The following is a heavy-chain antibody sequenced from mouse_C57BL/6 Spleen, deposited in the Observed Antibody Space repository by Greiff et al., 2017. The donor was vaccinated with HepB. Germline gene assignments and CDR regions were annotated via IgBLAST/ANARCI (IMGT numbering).Heavy chain of an antibody. D-gene: IGHD1-2*01. V-gene: IGHV5-4*01. J-gene: IGHJ1*03. CDR1: GFTFSSYA. CDR3: AREHYGLYFDV. CDR2: ISDGGSYT. Sequence: DVKLVESGGGLVKPGGSLKLSCAASGFTFSSYAMSWVRQTPEKRLEWVATISDGGSYTYYPDNVKGRFTISRDNAKNNLYLQMSRLKSEDTAMYYCAREHYGLYFDVWGTGTTVTVSS.